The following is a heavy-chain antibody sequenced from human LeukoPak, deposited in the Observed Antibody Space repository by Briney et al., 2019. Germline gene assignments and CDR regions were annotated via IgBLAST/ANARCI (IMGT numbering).Heavy chain of an antibody. D-gene: IGHD3-16*01. CDR2: ITPFLGIA. V-gene: IGHV1-69*04. J-gene: IGHJ4*02. CDR1: GDTFSSYA. Sequence: ASVKVSCTASGDTFSSYAINWVRQAPGQGPEWMGRITPFLGIANYPQKFQGRVTITADESTTTVYMELSSLRSEDTAVYYCAREACREVGLMWPRLGGQDCRYDHWGQGTLVTVSS. CDR3: AREACREVGLMWPRLGGQDCRYDH.